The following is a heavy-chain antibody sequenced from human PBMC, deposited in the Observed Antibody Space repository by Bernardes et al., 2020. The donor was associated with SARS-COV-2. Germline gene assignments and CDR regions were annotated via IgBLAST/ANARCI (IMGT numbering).Heavy chain of an antibody. D-gene: IGHD2-2*01. V-gene: IGHV3-30*18. J-gene: IGHJ6*02. Sequence: LSLTCAVYGGSFSRYYWSWIRQPPGKGLEWVAVISYEGSIQHYADSVKGRFTISRDSSKNTVYLQMNTLRPEDTAVYYCAKLRSVLWIHPYYNAMDAWGQGTTVTVSS. CDR1: GGSFSRYY. CDR2: ISYEGSIQ. CDR3: AKLRSVLWIHPYYNAMDA.